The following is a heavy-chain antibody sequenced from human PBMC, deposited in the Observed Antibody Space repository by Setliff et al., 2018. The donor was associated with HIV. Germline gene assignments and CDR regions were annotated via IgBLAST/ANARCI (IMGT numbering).Heavy chain of an antibody. CDR2: IYKSGRT. V-gene: IGHV4-59*08. CDR3: ARLSDTAMASFDS. Sequence: SETLSLTCSVSGGSISTYHWSWIRQPPGKGLEWIGYIYKSGRTNYSPSLKSRVTISPGTSKNQFSLKLTSVTAADTAVYYCARLSDTAMASFDSWGQGILVTVSS. D-gene: IGHD5-18*01. J-gene: IGHJ4*02. CDR1: GGSISTYH.